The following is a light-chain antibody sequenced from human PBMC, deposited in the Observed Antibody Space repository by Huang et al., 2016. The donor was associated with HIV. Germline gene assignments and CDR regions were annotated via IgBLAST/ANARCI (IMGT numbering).Light chain of an antibody. V-gene: IGKV1-6*01. J-gene: IGKJ2*01. Sequence: AIQMTQSPSSLTASVGDRVTITCRASQGIRNDLVWYQQKPGKAPKLLIYAASSLQSGVPTRFSGSGSGTDFTLTISSLQPEDFATYYCLQDYNYPYTFGQGTKLEIK. CDR3: LQDYNYPYT. CDR2: AAS. CDR1: QGIRND.